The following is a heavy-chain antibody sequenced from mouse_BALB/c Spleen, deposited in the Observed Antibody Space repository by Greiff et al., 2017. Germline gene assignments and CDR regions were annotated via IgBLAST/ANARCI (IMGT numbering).Heavy chain of an antibody. CDR3: ARRGNYVDYYAMDY. D-gene: IGHD2-1*01. Sequence: EVKLQESGPGLVKPSQSLSLTCTVTGYSITSDYAWNWIRQFPGNKLEWMGYISYSGSTSYNPSLKSRISITRDTSKNQFFLQLNSVTTEDTATYYCARRGNYVDYYAMDYWGQGTSVTVSS. CDR1: GYSITSDYA. CDR2: ISYSGST. J-gene: IGHJ4*01. V-gene: IGHV3-2*02.